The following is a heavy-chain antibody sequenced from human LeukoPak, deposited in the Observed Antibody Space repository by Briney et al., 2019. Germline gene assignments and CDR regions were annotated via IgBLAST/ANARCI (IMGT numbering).Heavy chain of an antibody. J-gene: IGHJ4*02. CDR2: INHSGST. Sequence: GSLRLSCAASGFTFSSYGMHWVRQAPGKGLEWIGEINHSGSTNYNPSLKSRVTISVDTSKNQFSLKLNSVTAADTAMYYCARYSGYYLSYFDYWGQGTLVTVSS. D-gene: IGHD3-22*01. CDR3: ARYSGYYLSYFDY. V-gene: IGHV4-34*01. CDR1: GFTFSSYG.